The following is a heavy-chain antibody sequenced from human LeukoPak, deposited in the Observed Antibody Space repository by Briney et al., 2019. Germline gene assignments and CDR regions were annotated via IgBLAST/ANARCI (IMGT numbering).Heavy chain of an antibody. CDR1: GFTFNIYT. D-gene: IGHD3-22*01. J-gene: IGHJ4*02. CDR2: ISESGSST. CDR3: AKASSSGMYEDDYDY. V-gene: IGHV3-23*01. Sequence: GGSLRLSCAASGFTFNIYTMSSVRQAPGKGLEWVSAISESGSSTYYADSVKGRFTISRDSSKNTLYLQMNSLRAEDTAVYYCAKASSSGMYEDDYDYWGQGTLVTVSS.